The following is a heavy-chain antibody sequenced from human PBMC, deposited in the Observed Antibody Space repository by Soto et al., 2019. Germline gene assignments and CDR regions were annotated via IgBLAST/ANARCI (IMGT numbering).Heavy chain of an antibody. CDR1: GFMFSAYA. CDR3: ARDPSPYTSGWYGIDF. V-gene: IGHV3-30*04. J-gene: IGHJ4*01. CDR2: ISYDGTNK. D-gene: IGHD6-19*01. Sequence: LRLSCAASGFMFSAYAMLWVRQAPGKGLEWVAAISYDGTNKYYAGSIKGRFTISRDNSANTLFLQVNSLRREDTAMYYCARDPSPYTSGWYGIDFWGHGTLVTVS.